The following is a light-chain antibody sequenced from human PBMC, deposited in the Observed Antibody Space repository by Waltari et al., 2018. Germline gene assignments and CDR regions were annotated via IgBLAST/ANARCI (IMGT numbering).Light chain of an antibody. Sequence: QSVLIQPHSAPGTPGQRVTISCSGISTKLGSNSEYWYQQLPGTAPKLLIYRNNQRPSGVPDRFSGSKSGTSASLAISGLRSEDEADYYCAAWDDSLSGPVFGGGTKLTVL. V-gene: IGLV1-47*01. J-gene: IGLJ3*02. CDR3: AAWDDSLSGPV. CDR2: RNN. CDR1: STKLGSNS.